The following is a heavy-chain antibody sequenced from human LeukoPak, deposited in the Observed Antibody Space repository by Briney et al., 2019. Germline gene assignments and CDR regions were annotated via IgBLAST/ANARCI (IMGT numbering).Heavy chain of an antibody. CDR1: GFTFSSNS. J-gene: IGHJ4*02. D-gene: IGHD6-13*01. V-gene: IGHV3-30*18. Sequence: QPGGSLRLSCTVSGFTFSSNSMNWVRQAPGKGLEWVAVISSDGRDKYHADSVKGRFTISRDNSKNTMYLQMNSLRAEDTAVYHCAKDGDIGAAGYYFDYWGQGTLVTVSS. CDR3: AKDGDIGAAGYYFDY. CDR2: ISSDGRDK.